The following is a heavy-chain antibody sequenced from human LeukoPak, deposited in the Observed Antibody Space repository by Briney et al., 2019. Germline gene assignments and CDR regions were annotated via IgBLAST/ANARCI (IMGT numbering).Heavy chain of an antibody. CDR2: MKHDGTEK. CDR3: ARSPYSGSYGPFDY. J-gene: IGHJ4*02. CDR1: GFTLSNYW. V-gene: IGHV3-7*04. Sequence: GGSLRLSCAASGFTLSNYWMNWVCQAPGKGLEWVANMKHDGTEKSYVDSVKGRFTISRDDAKNSLYLQMNSLGAEDTARYYCARSPYSGSYGPFDYWGQGTLVTVSS. D-gene: IGHD1-26*01.